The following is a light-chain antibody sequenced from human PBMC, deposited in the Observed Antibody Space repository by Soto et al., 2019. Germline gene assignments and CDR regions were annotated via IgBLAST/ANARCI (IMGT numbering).Light chain of an antibody. CDR3: QQYNNWPPT. CDR1: QSVSSN. V-gene: IGKV3-15*01. Sequence: IVLTQSPATPSLSPGERATLSCRASQSVSSNLAWYQQKPGQAPRLLIYGASTRATGIPARFSGSGSGTEFTLTISSLQSEDFAVYYCQQYNNWPPTFGQGTKVDIK. J-gene: IGKJ1*01. CDR2: GAS.